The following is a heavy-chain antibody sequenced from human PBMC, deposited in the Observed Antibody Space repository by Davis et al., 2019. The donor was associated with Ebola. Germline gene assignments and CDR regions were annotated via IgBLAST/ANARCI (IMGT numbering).Heavy chain of an antibody. J-gene: IGHJ6*04. Sequence: SETLSLTCTVSGGSFSTYYWSWVRQPPGKGLEWIGYIYYSGTNYNSSLQSRVTISVDTSKNQFSLKLSSVTAADTAVYYCAKGGSGWPSDYSYGLGVWGKGTTVTVSS. CDR3: AKGGSGWPSDYSYGLGV. CDR1: GGSFSTYY. CDR2: IYYSGT. V-gene: IGHV4-59*01. D-gene: IGHD6-19*01.